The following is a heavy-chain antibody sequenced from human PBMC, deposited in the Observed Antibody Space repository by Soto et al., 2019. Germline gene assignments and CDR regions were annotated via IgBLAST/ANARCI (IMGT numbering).Heavy chain of an antibody. CDR1: GFTFSSYG. CDR3: AKEGSDYDILTGSGYYGMDV. D-gene: IGHD3-9*01. CDR2: ISYDGSNK. V-gene: IGHV3-30*18. J-gene: IGHJ6*02. Sequence: HVQLVESGGGVVQPGRSLRLSCAASGFTFSSYGMHWVHQAPGKGLEWVAVISYDGSNKYYADSVKGRFTISRDNSKNTLYLQMNSLRAEDTDVYYCAKEGSDYDILTGSGYYGMDVWGQGTTVTVSS.